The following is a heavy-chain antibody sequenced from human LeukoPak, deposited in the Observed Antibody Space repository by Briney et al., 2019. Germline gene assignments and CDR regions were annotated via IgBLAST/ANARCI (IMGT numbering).Heavy chain of an antibody. CDR1: GGSISSSSYY. Sequence: SETLSLTCTVSGGSISSSSYYWGWIRQPPGKGLEWIGSIYYSGSTYYNPSLKSRVTISVDTSKNQFSLKLGSVTAADTAVYYCARHHSGSYPTPFDYWGQGTLVTVSS. CDR3: ARHHSGSYPTPFDY. V-gene: IGHV4-39*01. CDR2: IYYSGST. J-gene: IGHJ4*02. D-gene: IGHD1-26*01.